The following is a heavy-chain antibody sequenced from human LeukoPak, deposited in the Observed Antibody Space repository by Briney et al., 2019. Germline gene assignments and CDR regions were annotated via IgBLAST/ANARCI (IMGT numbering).Heavy chain of an antibody. J-gene: IGHJ5*02. CDR2: TYYSGST. V-gene: IGHV4-30-4*08. CDR3: ARGIAARLGNWFDP. CDR1: GGSISSGDYS. Sequence: PSETLSLTCTVSGGSISSGDYSWSWIRQPPGKGLEWIGFTYYSGSTYYNPSLKSRVTISVDTSKNQFSLKLSSVTAADTAVYYCARGIAARLGNWFDPWGQGTLVTVSS. D-gene: IGHD6-6*01.